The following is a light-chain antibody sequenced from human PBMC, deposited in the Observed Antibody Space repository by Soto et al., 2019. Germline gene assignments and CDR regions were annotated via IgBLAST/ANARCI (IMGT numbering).Light chain of an antibody. CDR3: QQYGSSPWT. J-gene: IGKJ1*01. CDR1: QTIRGNY. CDR2: GAS. Sequence: ETVLTQSPGTLSLSPGERATLSCRASQTIRGNYLAWYRQTPGQAPGLLIYGASNRATGIGDRFSGSGSGTDLTLIISRLEPEDFALYYCQQYGSSPWTFGQGTKVEIK. V-gene: IGKV3-20*01.